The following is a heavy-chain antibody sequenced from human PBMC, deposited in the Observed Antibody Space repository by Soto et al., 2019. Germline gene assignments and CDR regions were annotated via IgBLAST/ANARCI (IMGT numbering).Heavy chain of an antibody. CDR2: IIPILGET. CDR3: ARGLGGRMDD. V-gene: IGHV1-69*08. J-gene: IGHJ6*02. CDR1: GTIFSSYT. D-gene: IGHD3-16*01. Sequence: QVQLVQSGAEVKKPGSSVRVSCKASGTIFSSYTISWVRQAPGQGLEWMGRIIPILGETNSAQKFQGRVPLTADQSTNTAYRELNGLRLEDTAVYYCARGLGGRMDDWGQGTTVTVSS.